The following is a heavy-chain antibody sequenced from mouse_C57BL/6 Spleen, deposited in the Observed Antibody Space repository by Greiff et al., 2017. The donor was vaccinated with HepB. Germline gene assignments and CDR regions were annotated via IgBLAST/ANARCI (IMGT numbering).Heavy chain of an antibody. J-gene: IGHJ3*01. CDR2: IRLKSDNYAT. D-gene: IGHD2-5*01. Sequence: EVKLVESGGGLVQPGGSMKLSCVASGFTFSNYWMNWVRQSPEKGLEWVAQIRLKSDNYATHYAESVKGRFTISRDDSKSSVYLQMNNLRAEDTGIYYCTVSNYLPFAYWGQGTLVTVSA. CDR3: TVSNYLPFAY. CDR1: GFTFSNYW. V-gene: IGHV6-3*01.